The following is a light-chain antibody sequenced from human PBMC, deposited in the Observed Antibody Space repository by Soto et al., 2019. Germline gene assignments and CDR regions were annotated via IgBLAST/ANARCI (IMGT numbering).Light chain of an antibody. J-gene: IGLJ3*02. CDR3: VPWDDRLNGRV. CDR2: TNS. V-gene: IGLV1-44*01. Sequence: QLVLTQPRSASGTPGQRVTISCSGSSSNIGSNTVNWHQQLPGTAPKLLIYTNSRRPSGVPDRFSGSKSGTSASLAISGLQSEDEADYYCVPWDDRLNGRVCGGGTKLNV. CDR1: SSNIGSNT.